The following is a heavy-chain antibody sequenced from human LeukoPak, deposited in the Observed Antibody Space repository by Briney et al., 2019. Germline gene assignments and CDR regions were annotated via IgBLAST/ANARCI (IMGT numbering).Heavy chain of an antibody. Sequence: EASVTVSFMSSGYTFTSYGISWVRQAPGQGGEWMGWINAYNGNTNYAQKLQGRVTMTTDTSTSTAYMELRSMRADDTAVYYCARDHGDYHWGQGTLVTVSS. J-gene: IGHJ5*02. V-gene: IGHV1-18*01. CDR3: ARDHGDYH. CDR1: GYTFTSYG. D-gene: IGHD4-17*01. CDR2: INAYNGNT.